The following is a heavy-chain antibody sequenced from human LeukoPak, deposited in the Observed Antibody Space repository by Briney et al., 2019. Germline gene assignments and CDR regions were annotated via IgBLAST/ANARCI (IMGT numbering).Heavy chain of an antibody. D-gene: IGHD5-12*01. CDR1: GGSFSGYY. CDR2: INHSGST. J-gene: IGHJ2*01. Sequence: SETLSLTCAVYGGSFSGYYWSWIRQPSGKGLEWIGEINHSGSTNYNPSLKSRVTISVDTSKNQFSLKLSSVTAADTAVYYCARGGGGYSWYFNLWGRGTLVTVSS. V-gene: IGHV4-34*01. CDR3: ARGGGGYSWYFNL.